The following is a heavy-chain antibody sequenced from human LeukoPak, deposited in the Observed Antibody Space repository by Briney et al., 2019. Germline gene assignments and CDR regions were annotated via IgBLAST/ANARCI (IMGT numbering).Heavy chain of an antibody. CDR3: ARDLAYSRLDY. J-gene: IGHJ4*02. D-gene: IGHD5-18*01. CDR2: INPDGNKK. Sequence: QSGGSLRLSCAVSGLTFSSFWMDWVRQAPGKGLEWVASINPDGNKKYSADSVKGRFTISRDNAENSLYLQMNSLRVEDTAFYYCARDLAYSRLDYWGQGMLVTVSS. CDR1: GLTFSSFW. V-gene: IGHV3-7*01.